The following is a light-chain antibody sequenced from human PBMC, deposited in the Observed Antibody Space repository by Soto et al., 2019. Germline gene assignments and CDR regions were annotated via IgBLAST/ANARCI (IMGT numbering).Light chain of an antibody. J-gene: IGKJ1*01. Sequence: DIQMTQSPSTLSAFVGDRVTITCRACQSISRWLAWYQQKPGKAPKLLIYDASSLESGVPSRFSGSGSGTDFTLTISGLQPNDFATYYCQQYNTYSRTFGQGTKVEIK. CDR2: DAS. CDR3: QQYNTYSRT. CDR1: QSISRW. V-gene: IGKV1-5*01.